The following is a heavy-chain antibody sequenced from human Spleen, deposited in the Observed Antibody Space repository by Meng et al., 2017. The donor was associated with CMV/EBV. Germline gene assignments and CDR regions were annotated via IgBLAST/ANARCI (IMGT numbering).Heavy chain of an antibody. Sequence: DYVSSGSSYWSWIRQPPGKGLEWIGYIYYSGATNYNPSLKSRVTISVDTSKTQFSLKLSSVTAADTAVYYCARDRSDYNTHYGMDVWGQGTTVTVSS. V-gene: IGHV4-61*01. D-gene: IGHD4/OR15-4a*01. CDR2: IYYSGAT. CDR3: ARDRSDYNTHYGMDV. CDR1: DYVSSGSSY. J-gene: IGHJ6*02.